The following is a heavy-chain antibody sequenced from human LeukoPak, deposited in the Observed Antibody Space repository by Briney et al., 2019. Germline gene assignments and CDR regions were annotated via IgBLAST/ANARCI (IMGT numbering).Heavy chain of an antibody. CDR2: INAGNSDA. V-gene: IGHV5-51*01. J-gene: IGHJ4*02. D-gene: IGHD4-11*01. Sequence: GESLKISCKGSGYSFSSYWIGWVRQVPGKGLEWMGIINAGNSDARYSPSFQGQVTISVDKSINTAYLQWGSLKASDTAMYYCARRTAESTVTFYFDFWGQGTLVTVSS. CDR3: ARRTAESTVTFYFDF. CDR1: GYSFSSYW.